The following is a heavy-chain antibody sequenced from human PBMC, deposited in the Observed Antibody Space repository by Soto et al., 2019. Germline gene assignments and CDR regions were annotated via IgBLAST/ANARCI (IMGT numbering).Heavy chain of an antibody. J-gene: IGHJ4*02. D-gene: IGHD2-2*01. V-gene: IGHV4-59*01. Sequence: SGTLPLTWTVSGSSIRSCYWSWSRQPPGKGLEWIANIHYSGTTNYNPSLASRVTLSVDTSKNQFSLKMTSVTAADRAMYFCASYKAYASHDWGRAPLVTV. CDR1: GSSIRSCY. CDR2: IHYSGTT. CDR3: ASYKAYASHD.